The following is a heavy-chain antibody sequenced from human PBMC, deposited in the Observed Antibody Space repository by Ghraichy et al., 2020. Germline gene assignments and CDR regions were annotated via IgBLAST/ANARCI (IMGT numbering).Heavy chain of an antibody. CDR2: IRSSGDST. Sequence: GGSLRLSCAASGFSFSNYAMSWVRQAPGKGLEWLSAIRSSGDSTYYADPVKGRFTISRDNSKNTLYLQMNSLRAEDTAVYYCAKVFLATVVGANFDYWGQGTLVTVSS. J-gene: IGHJ4*02. V-gene: IGHV3-23*01. CDR3: AKVFLATVVGANFDY. D-gene: IGHD2-15*01. CDR1: GFSFSNYA.